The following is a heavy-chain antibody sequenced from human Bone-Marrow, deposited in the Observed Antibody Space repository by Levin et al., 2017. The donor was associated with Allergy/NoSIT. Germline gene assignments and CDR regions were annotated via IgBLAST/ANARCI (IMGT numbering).Heavy chain of an antibody. Sequence: LSLTCAASGFTFSSYAMTWVRQAPGKGLEWVSGISGSGGSTYYADSVKGRFTISRDNSKNTLYLQMNSLRAEDTAVYYCAKTLGYCSGSSCVGYYYYMDVWGKGTTVTVSS. CDR2: ISGSGGST. J-gene: IGHJ6*03. CDR1: GFTFSSYA. D-gene: IGHD2-15*01. V-gene: IGHV3-23*01. CDR3: AKTLGYCSGSSCVGYYYYMDV.